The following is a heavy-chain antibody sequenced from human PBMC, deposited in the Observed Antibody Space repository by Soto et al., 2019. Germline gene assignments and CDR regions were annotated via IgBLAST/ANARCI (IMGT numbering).Heavy chain of an antibody. J-gene: IGHJ4*02. CDR3: ARDSILSGTTRPPPLDY. CDR2: MSYDGSNE. V-gene: IGHV3-30-3*01. D-gene: IGHD4-17*01. CDR1: GFTFSSNA. Sequence: QVQLVESGGGVVQPGRSLRLSCAASGFTFSSNAMHWVRQAPGKGLEWVAVMSYDGSNEYYADSVKGRFTIFRDNSKNTLYLQMNSLRAEDTAVYYCARDSILSGTTRPPPLDYWGQGTLVTVSA.